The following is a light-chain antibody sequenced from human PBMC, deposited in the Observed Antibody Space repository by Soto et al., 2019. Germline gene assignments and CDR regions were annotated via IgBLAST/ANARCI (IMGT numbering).Light chain of an antibody. Sequence: QSVLTQPPSASGSPGQSVTISCTETSSDVGGYNYVSWYQQHPGKAPKLMISEVSKRPSGVPDRFSGSKSGNTASLTVSGLQAEDEADYYCSSFAGNNNLVFGGGTKLTVL. V-gene: IGLV2-8*01. CDR1: SSDVGGYNY. CDR2: EVS. CDR3: SSFAGNNNLV. J-gene: IGLJ2*01.